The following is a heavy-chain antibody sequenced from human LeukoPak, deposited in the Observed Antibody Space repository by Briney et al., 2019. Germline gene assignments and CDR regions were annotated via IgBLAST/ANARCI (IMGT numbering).Heavy chain of an antibody. J-gene: IGHJ3*02. CDR1: GGSISSYY. D-gene: IGHD3-3*01. Sequence: SETLSLTCTVSGGSISSYYWSWIRQPAGKGLEWIGRIYTSGSTNYNPSLKSRVTMSVDTSKNQFSLKLSSVSAADTAVYYCARDPSYYDFWSGYPLDAFDIWGQGTMVTVSS. CDR3: ARDPSYYDFWSGYPLDAFDI. V-gene: IGHV4-4*07. CDR2: IYTSGST.